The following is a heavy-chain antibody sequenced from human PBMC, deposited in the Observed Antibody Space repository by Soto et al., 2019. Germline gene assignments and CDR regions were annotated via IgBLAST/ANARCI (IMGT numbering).Heavy chain of an antibody. CDR3: TTYDYIWGNYRYRWAY. Sequence: EVQLVESGGGLVKPGGSLRLYCAASGFPFSNAWMSWVRQAPGEGLEWVARIKSETDGGTTDYGAPVEGRFTISRDDSKNTLDLQMTNLKTEDTAVHYCTTYDYIWGNYRYRWAYWGQGALVTVSS. J-gene: IGHJ4*02. D-gene: IGHD3-16*02. CDR2: IKSETDGGTT. V-gene: IGHV3-15*01. CDR1: GFPFSNAW.